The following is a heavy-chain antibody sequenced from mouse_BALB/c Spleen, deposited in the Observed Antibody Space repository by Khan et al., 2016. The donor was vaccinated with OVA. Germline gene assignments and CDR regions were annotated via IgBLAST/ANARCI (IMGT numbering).Heavy chain of an antibody. CDR1: GFSLTSYA. V-gene: IGHV2-6-2*01. Sequence: VKLQESGPDLVAPSQSLSITCTVSGFSLTSYAIHWVRQPPGKGLEWLVVLWSDGRTTYNSALKYRLSISKDNSKSQVFLKIDSLQTDDTAMYYCARHQFPLSMDSWGQGTSVTVSS. CDR3: ARHQFPLSMDS. J-gene: IGHJ4*01. CDR2: LWSDGRT.